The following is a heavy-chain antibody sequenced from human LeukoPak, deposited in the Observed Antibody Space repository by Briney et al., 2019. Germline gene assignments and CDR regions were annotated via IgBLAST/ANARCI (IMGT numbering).Heavy chain of an antibody. D-gene: IGHD6-13*01. CDR1: GGSFSGYY. Sequence: SETLSLTCAVYGGSFSGYYWSWIRQPPGKGLEWIGEINHSGSTNYNPSLKSRVTISVDTSKNQFSLKLSSATAADTAVYYCARKARQQLVLFKTDWFDPWGQGTLVTVSS. CDR3: ARKARQQLVLFKTDWFDP. V-gene: IGHV4-34*01. CDR2: INHSGST. J-gene: IGHJ5*02.